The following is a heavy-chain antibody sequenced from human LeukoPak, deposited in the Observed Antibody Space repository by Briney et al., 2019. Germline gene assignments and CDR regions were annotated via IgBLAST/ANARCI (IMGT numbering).Heavy chain of an antibody. CDR2: IYTSGST. D-gene: IGHD2-21*02. CDR1: GGSISSGSYY. V-gene: IGHV4-61*02. Sequence: SETLSLTCTVSGGSISSGSYYWSWIRQPAGKGLEWIGRIYTSGSTNYNPSLKSRVTISVDTSKNQFSLKLSSVTAADTAVYYCARGFGIGDSYDYWGQGTLVTVSS. CDR3: ARGFGIGDSYDY. J-gene: IGHJ4*02.